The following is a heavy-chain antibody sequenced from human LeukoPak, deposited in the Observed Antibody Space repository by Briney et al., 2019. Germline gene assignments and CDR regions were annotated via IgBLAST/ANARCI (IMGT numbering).Heavy chain of an antibody. CDR1: RFTYSNAW. CDR2: IKSKTDGGTT. CDR3: TADPPGMSTSTGIDH. D-gene: IGHD2-2*01. Sequence: GVSLRLFCAASRFTYSNAWMTWPRHIPGKGLEGVGRIKSKTDGGTTDYAAPVKVIFTISRDDSKNMLYLQMNSLKVEDTAVYYCTADPPGMSTSTGIDHWGEGTLVTVS. V-gene: IGHV3-15*05. J-gene: IGHJ5*02.